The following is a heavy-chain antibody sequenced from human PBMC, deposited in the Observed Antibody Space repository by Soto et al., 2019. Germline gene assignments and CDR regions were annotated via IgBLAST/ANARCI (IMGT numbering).Heavy chain of an antibody. D-gene: IGHD3-10*01. V-gene: IGHV1-69*01. CDR1: GGTFNNLA. CDR2: SIPMFGST. Sequence: QVQLVQSGAEVKKPGSSVKLSCNAAGGTFNNLAVSWVRQAPGQGLEWMGESIPMFGSTNYAQRFQGRVTITADESRSIAYMYLSSLRSDDTAIYYCARGGRMGNWYFDLWGRGTLVTVSS. CDR3: ARGGRMGNWYFDL. J-gene: IGHJ2*01.